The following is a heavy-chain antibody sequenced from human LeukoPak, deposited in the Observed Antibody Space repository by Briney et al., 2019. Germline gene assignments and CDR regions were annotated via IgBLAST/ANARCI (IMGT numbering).Heavy chain of an antibody. CDR1: GYTFTGYY. Sequence: ASVKVSCKASGYTFTGYYMHWVRQAPGQGLEWMGIINPSGGSTSYAQKFQGRVTMTRDTSTSTVYMELSSLRSEDTAVYYCARFNYYDSSGSSSTEAFDIWGQGTMVTVSS. J-gene: IGHJ3*02. D-gene: IGHD3-22*01. V-gene: IGHV1-46*01. CDR2: INPSGGST. CDR3: ARFNYYDSSGSSSTEAFDI.